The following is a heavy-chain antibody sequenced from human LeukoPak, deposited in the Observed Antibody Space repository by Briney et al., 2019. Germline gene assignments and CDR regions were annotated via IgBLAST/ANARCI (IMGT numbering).Heavy chain of an antibody. CDR1: GYTFTGYY. Sequence: ASVKVSCKASGYTFTGYYMHWVRQAPGQGLEWMGWINPNSGGTNYAQKFQGRVTMTRDTSISTAYMELSRLRSDDTAVYYCARVSGSYTPPFDYWGQGTLVTVSS. J-gene: IGHJ4*02. CDR3: ARVSGSYTPPFDY. D-gene: IGHD1-26*01. V-gene: IGHV1-2*02. CDR2: INPNSGGT.